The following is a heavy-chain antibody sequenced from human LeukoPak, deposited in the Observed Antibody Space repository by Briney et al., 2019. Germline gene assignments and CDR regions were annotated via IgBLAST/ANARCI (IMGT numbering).Heavy chain of an antibody. D-gene: IGHD3-10*01. Sequence: SETLSLTCTVSGGSISNYYWNYIRQPPGKGLEWIGEINHSGSTNYNPSLKSRVTISVDTSKNQFSLKLSSVTAADTAVYYCARLTKNDSGSYRFGKKKRGYMDVWGKGTTVTISS. J-gene: IGHJ6*03. CDR3: ARLTKNDSGSYRFGKKKRGYMDV. CDR2: INHSGST. CDR1: GGSISNYY. V-gene: IGHV4-34*01.